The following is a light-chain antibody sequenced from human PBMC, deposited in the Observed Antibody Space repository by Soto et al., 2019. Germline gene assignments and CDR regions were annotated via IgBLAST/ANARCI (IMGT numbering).Light chain of an antibody. Sequence: DVQMTQSPYFLSASVGDRVTITCRASRDISSHLKWYQQKPGRAPKLLIYAASILQSGVPTRFSGSGSGTDFTLVIRSLQSEDFANYYCQQSYSTPFTFGPGTKVD. CDR2: AAS. V-gene: IGKV1-39*01. J-gene: IGKJ3*01. CDR1: RDISSH. CDR3: QQSYSTPFT.